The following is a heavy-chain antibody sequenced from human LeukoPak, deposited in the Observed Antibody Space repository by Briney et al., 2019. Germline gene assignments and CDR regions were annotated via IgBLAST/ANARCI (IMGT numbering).Heavy chain of an antibody. CDR2: IYYSAST. V-gene: IGHV4-39*07. Sequence: SETLSLTCTVSGGSISSSSYYWGWIRQPPGKGLEWIGSIYYSASTYYNPSLKSRVTISVDTSKNQFSLKLSSVTAADTSVYYCARDPGYSTSYYYYMDVWGKGTTVTVSS. J-gene: IGHJ6*03. D-gene: IGHD4-11*01. CDR1: GGSISSSSYY. CDR3: ARDPGYSTSYYYYMDV.